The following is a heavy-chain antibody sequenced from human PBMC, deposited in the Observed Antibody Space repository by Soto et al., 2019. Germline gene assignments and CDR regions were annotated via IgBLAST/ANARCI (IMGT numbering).Heavy chain of an antibody. CDR1: GFTFSSYE. CDR3: ARVDYYYDSSCYQNHYWYFDL. J-gene: IGHJ2*01. CDR2: ISSSGSTI. D-gene: IGHD3-22*01. V-gene: IGHV3-48*03. Sequence: EVQLVESGGGLVQPGGSLRLSCAASGFTFSSYEMNWVRQAPGKGLEWVSYISSSGSTIYYAESVKGRFTIYRDNDKNPLYLQMNSLRAADTAVYYCARVDYYYDSSCYQNHYWYFDLWGRGTLVTVSS.